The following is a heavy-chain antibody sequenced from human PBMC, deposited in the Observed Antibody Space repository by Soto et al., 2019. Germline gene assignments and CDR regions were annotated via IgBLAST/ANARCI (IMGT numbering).Heavy chain of an antibody. CDR1: GFTFSSYA. V-gene: IGHV3-64*01. CDR2: ISSNGGST. CDR3: ARGNYDSSGYYFDY. D-gene: IGHD3-22*01. Sequence: GGSLRLSCAASGFTFSSYAMHWVRQAPGEGLEYVSAISSNGGSTYYANSVKGRFTISRDNSKNTLYLQMGSLRAEDMAVYYCARGNYDSSGYYFDYWGQGTLVTVSS. J-gene: IGHJ4*02.